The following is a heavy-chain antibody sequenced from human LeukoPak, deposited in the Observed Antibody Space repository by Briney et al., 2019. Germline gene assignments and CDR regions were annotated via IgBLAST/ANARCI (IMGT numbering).Heavy chain of an antibody. CDR2: IYYSGST. J-gene: IGHJ5*02. V-gene: IGHV4-39*01. CDR1: GGSISSSSYY. CDR3: APYYYDSSGYRNGNWFDP. D-gene: IGHD3-22*01. Sequence: SETLSLTCTVSGGSISSSSYYWGWIRQPPGKGLEGIGSIYYSGSTYYTPSLKSRVTISVDTSKNQFSLKLSSVTAAVTAVYYCAPYYYDSSGYRNGNWFDPWGQGTLVTVSS.